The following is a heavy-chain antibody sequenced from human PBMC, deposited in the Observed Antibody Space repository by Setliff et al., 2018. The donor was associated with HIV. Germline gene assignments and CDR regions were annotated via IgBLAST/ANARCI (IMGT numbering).Heavy chain of an antibody. CDR1: GGSISGYY. CDR2: IYSGGST. J-gene: IGHJ4*02. Sequence: SETLSLTCTVSGGSISGYYWSWIRQAPGKGLEWMGYIYSGGSTNYNPSLKIRVTMSVDTSKNQFSLKLRSVTAADTAVYYCARGEILQWSDYWGQGTLVTVSS. D-gene: IGHD2-15*01. V-gene: IGHV4-59*01. CDR3: ARGEILQWSDY.